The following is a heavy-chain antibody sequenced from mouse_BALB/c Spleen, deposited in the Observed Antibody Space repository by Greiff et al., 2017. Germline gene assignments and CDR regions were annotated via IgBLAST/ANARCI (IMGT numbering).Heavy chain of an antibody. CDR3: ARGNWDVGAMDY. V-gene: IGHV5-15*02. CDR1: GFTFSDYG. J-gene: IGHJ4*01. CDR2: ISNLAYSI. Sequence: EVQGVESGGGLVQPGGSRKLSCAASGFTFSDYGMAWVRQAPGKGPEWVAFISNLAYSIYYADTVTGRFTISRENAKNTLYLEMSSLRSEDTAMYYCARGNWDVGAMDYWGQGTSVTVSS. D-gene: IGHD4-1*01.